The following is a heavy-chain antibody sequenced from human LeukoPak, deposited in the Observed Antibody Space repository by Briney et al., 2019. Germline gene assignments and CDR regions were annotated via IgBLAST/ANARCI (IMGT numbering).Heavy chain of an antibody. J-gene: IGHJ4*02. CDR2: IKEDGSEE. V-gene: IGHV3-7*03. CDR1: GFTFSKSW. D-gene: IGHD1-26*01. Sequence: GGSLRLSCAVSGFTFSKSWMSWLRQAPGKGLEWVANIKEDGSEEYYVDSVKGRFTISRDNAQNSLYLQMNSLRVEDTAMYYCATFPTTKIDYWGQGTLVTVSS. CDR3: ATFPTTKIDY.